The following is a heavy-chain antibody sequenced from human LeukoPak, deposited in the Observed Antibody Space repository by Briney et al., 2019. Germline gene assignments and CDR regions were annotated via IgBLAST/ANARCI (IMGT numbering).Heavy chain of an antibody. Sequence: SVKVSCKASGGTFSSYAISLVRQAPGQGLEWMGRIIPILGIANYAQKFQGRVTITADKSTSTAYMELSSLRSEDTAVYYCARDKYSSGWSVPMDYWGQGTLVTVSS. CDR1: GGTFSSYA. CDR2: IIPILGIA. J-gene: IGHJ4*02. CDR3: ARDKYSSGWSVPMDY. V-gene: IGHV1-69*04. D-gene: IGHD6-19*01.